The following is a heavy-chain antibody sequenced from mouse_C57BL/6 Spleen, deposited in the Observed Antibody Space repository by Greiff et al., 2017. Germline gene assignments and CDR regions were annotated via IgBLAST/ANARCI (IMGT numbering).Heavy chain of an antibody. J-gene: IGHJ2*01. CDR1: GYSITSGYY. CDR3: ARAGTTVVAPYYFDY. V-gene: IGHV3-6*01. D-gene: IGHD1-1*01. CDR2: ISYDGSN. Sequence: EVQLQESGPGLVKPSQSLSLTCSVTGYSITSGYYWNWIRQFPGNKLEWMGYISYDGSNNYNPSLKNRISITRDTSKNQFFLKLNSVTTEDTATYYCARAGTTVVAPYYFDYWGQGTTLTVSS.